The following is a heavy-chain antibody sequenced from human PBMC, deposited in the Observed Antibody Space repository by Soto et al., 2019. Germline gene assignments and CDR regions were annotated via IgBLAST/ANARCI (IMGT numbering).Heavy chain of an antibody. CDR2: INAGNGNT. CDR3: ARILGYCSGGSCDY. V-gene: IGHV1-3*01. Sequence: ASVKFSCKASGYTFTSYAMHWVRQAPGQRLEWMGWINAGNGNTKYSQKVQGRVTITRDTSASTAYMELSSLRSEDTAVYYCARILGYCSGGSCDYWGQGTLVTVSS. J-gene: IGHJ4*02. D-gene: IGHD2-15*01. CDR1: GYTFTSYA.